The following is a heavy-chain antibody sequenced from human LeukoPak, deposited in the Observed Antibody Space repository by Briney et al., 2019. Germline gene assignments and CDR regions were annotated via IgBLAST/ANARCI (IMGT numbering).Heavy chain of an antibody. CDR3: ARSPSRGYSSSFEY. CDR2: IYPDESNI. V-gene: IGHV5-51*01. Sequence: GESLKISCKGSGYSFATYWIAWVRQMPGKGLEWMGIIYPDESNIRYSPSFQGQVTISADKSISTAYLQWSSLKASDTAIYYCARSPSRGYSSSFEYWGQGTLVTVPS. D-gene: IGHD2-2*03. J-gene: IGHJ4*02. CDR1: GYSFATYW.